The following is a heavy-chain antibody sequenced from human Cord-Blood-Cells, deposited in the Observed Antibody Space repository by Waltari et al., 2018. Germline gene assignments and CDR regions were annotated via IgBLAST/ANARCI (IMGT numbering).Heavy chain of an antibody. V-gene: IGHV4-34*01. CDR1: GGSFSGYY. J-gene: IGHJ4*02. CDR2: INHSGST. D-gene: IGHD6-6*01. Sequence: QVQLQQWGAGLLQPSETLSLTCAVHGGSFSGYYWSWIRQPPGKGLEWIGEINHSGSTNYNPSLKSRVTISVDTSKNQFSLKLSSVTAADTAVYYCARLIRQLVDYWGQGTLVTVSS. CDR3: ARLIRQLVDY.